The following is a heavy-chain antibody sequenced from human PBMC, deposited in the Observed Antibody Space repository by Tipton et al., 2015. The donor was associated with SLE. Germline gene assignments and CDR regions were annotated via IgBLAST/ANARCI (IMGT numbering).Heavy chain of an antibody. CDR1: SGSISSYY. J-gene: IGHJ4*02. D-gene: IGHD6-19*01. CDR3: AGGSGSGWLDY. CDR2: IYYSGST. Sequence: LRLSCTVSSGSISSYYWTWIRQPPGKGLEWIGYIYYSGSTNYNPSLKSRVTISVDTSKNQFSLKLTSVTAADTAVYYCAGGSGSGWLDYWGQGTLVTVSS. V-gene: IGHV4-59*01.